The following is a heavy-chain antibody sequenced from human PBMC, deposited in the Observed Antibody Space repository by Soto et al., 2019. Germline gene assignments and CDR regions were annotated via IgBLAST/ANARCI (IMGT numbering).Heavy chain of an antibody. CDR3: ARDRYYDSWSGFYYGMDV. J-gene: IGHJ6*02. V-gene: IGHV3-53*01. Sequence: GGSLRLSCAASGFTVSSNYMSWVRQAPGKWLEWVSVIYSGGSTYYADSVKGRFTISRDNSKNTLYLQMNSLRAEDTAVYYCARDRYYDSWSGFYYGMDVWGQGXTVTV. CDR1: GFTVSSNY. CDR2: IYSGGST. D-gene: IGHD3-3*01.